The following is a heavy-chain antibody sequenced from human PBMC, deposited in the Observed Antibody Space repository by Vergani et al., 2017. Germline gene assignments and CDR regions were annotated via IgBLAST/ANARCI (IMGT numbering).Heavy chain of an antibody. CDR2: IYHSGST. CDR3: ARPQGYCSGGSCYPWDY. Sequence: QVQLQESGPGLVKPSETLSLTCAVSGYSISSGYYWGWIRQPPGKGLEWIGSIYHSGSTYYNPSLKSRVTISVDTSKNQFSLKLSSVTAADTAVYYCARPQGYCSGGSCYPWDYWGQGTLVTVSS. J-gene: IGHJ4*02. CDR1: GYSISSGYY. D-gene: IGHD2-15*01. V-gene: IGHV4-38-2*01.